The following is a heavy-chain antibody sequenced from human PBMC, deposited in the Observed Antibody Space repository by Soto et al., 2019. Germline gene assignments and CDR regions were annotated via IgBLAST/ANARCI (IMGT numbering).Heavy chain of an antibody. CDR3: ARAQVDTAMVEGNSDSWFDP. Sequence: PSETLSLTCTVSGGSISSGGYYWSWIRQHPGKGLEWIGYIYYSGSTYYNPSLKSRVTISVDTSKNQFSLKLSSVTAADTAVYYCARAQVDTAMVEGNSDSWFDPSGQGTLVTVSS. CDR1: GGSISSGGYY. D-gene: IGHD5-18*01. CDR2: IYYSGST. V-gene: IGHV4-31*03. J-gene: IGHJ5*02.